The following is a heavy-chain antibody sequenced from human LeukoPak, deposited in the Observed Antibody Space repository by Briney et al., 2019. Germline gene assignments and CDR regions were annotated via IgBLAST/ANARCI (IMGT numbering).Heavy chain of an antibody. CDR3: AKGSRLREGGSYRF. V-gene: IGHV1-69*06. CDR1: GGILSSYA. D-gene: IGHD3-16*02. CDR2: IIPIFGSA. J-gene: IGHJ4*02. Sequence: SVKVSCKASGGILSSYAINWVRQAPGQGLEWRGRIIPIFGSANYAQKFQGRVTITADKSTRTTYMELSSLRSEDTALYYCAKGSRLREGGSYRFWGQGTLVTVSS.